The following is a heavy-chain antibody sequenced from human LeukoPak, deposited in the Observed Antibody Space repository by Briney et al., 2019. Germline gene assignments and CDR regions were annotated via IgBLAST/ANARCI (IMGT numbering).Heavy chain of an antibody. D-gene: IGHD3-10*01. V-gene: IGHV3-21*01. Sequence: GGSLRLSCAASGFTFSSYSMNWVRQAPGKGLEWVSSISSSSSYIYYADSVKGRFTISRDNAKNSLYLQMNSLRAEDTAVYYCARDGYGSGDYYYVDVWGKGTTVTVSS. J-gene: IGHJ6*03. CDR3: ARDGYGSGDYYYVDV. CDR1: GFTFSSYS. CDR2: ISSSSSYI.